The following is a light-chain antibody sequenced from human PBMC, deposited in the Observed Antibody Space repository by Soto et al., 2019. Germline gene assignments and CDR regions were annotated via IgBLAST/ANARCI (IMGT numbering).Light chain of an antibody. V-gene: IGLV2-14*01. CDR1: SRDFGAYDY. Sequence: QSVLPPASVSGSPGQSITISCTGASRDFGAYDYVSWYQHHPGKAPKLMIYEVSNRPSGVSHRFSGSKSGNTASLTISGLQAEDESDYYCISYTRAIPAYVFGYGTKVTVL. CDR2: EVS. J-gene: IGLJ1*01. CDR3: ISYTRAIPAYV.